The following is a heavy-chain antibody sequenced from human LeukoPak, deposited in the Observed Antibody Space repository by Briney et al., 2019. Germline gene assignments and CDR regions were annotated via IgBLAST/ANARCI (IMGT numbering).Heavy chain of an antibody. J-gene: IGHJ4*02. Sequence: AAVKVSFKAAGYTFTSYGSSWVRQPPGQGREWMGLISAYNGNTNYAQKLQGRGTMTTDRYTNTDYMLLRILRSDDKAAYYYSRDRATVTTDGLDYWGQGALVTVSS. CDR1: GYTFTSYG. V-gene: IGHV1-18*01. D-gene: IGHD4-17*01. CDR3: SRDRATVTTDGLDY. CDR2: ISAYNGNT.